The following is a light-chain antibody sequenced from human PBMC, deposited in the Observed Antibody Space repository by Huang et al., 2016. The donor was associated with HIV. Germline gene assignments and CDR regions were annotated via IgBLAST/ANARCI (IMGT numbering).Light chain of an antibody. CDR3: QQRSDWPLT. V-gene: IGKV3-11*01. J-gene: IGKJ4*01. Sequence: EIVLTQSPVTLSLSPGKRATLSCRASQTIGTYLAWYQQKPGRAPRLLIFDSSNRAAGIPARFSGSGSGTDFTLTISSLDPEDFAFYYCQQRSDWPLTFGGGTKVE. CDR1: QTIGTY. CDR2: DSS.